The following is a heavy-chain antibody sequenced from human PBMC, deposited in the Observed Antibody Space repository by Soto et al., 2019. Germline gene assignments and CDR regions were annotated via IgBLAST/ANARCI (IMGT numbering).Heavy chain of an antibody. V-gene: IGHV1-69*13. CDR2: IIPIFGTA. J-gene: IGHJ4*02. Sequence: SVKVSCKASGGTFSSYSFTWVRQAPGQGLEWMGGIIPIFGTANYAQKFQGRVTITADESTSTAYMELSSLRSEDTAVYYCASEYSSSPPYSPIGYRAQEPLFTV. D-gene: IGHD6-6*01. CDR3: ASEYSSSPPYSPIGY. CDR1: GGTFSSYS.